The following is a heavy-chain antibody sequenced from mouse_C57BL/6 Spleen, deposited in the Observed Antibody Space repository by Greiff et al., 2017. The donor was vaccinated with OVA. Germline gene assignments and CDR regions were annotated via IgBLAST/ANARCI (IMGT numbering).Heavy chain of an antibody. V-gene: IGHV1-78*01. Sequence: VQLQQSDAELVKPGASVKISCKVSGYTFTDHTIHWMKQRPEQGLEWIGYIYPRDGSTKYNEKFKGKATLTADKSSSTAYMQLNSLTSEDSAVYFCARERDYGSSPYAMDYWGQGTSVTVSS. D-gene: IGHD1-1*01. CDR3: ARERDYGSSPYAMDY. CDR2: IYPRDGST. CDR1: GYTFTDHT. J-gene: IGHJ4*01.